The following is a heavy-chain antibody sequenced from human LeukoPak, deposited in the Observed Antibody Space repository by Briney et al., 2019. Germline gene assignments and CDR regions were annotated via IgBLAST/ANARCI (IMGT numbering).Heavy chain of an antibody. CDR1: EFTFRSYS. J-gene: IGHJ6*03. CDR3: ARVARGDYYYYYMDV. Sequence: GGSLRLSCAGSEFTFRSYSMHWVRQAPGKGLVWVSRINNDGSSTSYADSVQGRFTISRDNAKNTLYLQMNSLRAEDTALYYCARVARGDYYYYYMDVWGKGTTVTVSS. D-gene: IGHD3-10*01. V-gene: IGHV3-74*01. CDR2: INNDGSST.